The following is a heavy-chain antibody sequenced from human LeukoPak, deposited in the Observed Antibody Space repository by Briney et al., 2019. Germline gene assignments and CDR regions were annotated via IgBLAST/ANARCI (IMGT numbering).Heavy chain of an antibody. V-gene: IGHV3-30*18. CDR1: GFTFSSYG. J-gene: IGHJ4*02. CDR3: AKDLQWFGELLDY. CDR2: ISYDGSNK. D-gene: IGHD3-10*01. Sequence: GRSLRLSCAASGFTFSSYGMHWVRQAPGKGLEWVAVISYDGSNKYYADSVKGRFTISRDNSKNTLYLQMNSLRAEDTAVYYRAKDLQWFGELLDYWGQGTLVTVSS.